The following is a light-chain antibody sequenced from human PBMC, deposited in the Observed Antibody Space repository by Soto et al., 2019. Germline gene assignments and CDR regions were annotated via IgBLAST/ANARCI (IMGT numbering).Light chain of an antibody. CDR1: SSDVGGYNF. CDR2: EVV. Sequence: QSALTQPASVSGSPGQSITISCTGTSSDVGGYNFVSWYQHHPGKAPKLMIYEVVNRPSGVSNRFSGSKSGNTASLTISGLQAEDEADYYCTSYTCSSPLVFGTGTKVTVL. CDR3: TSYTCSSPLV. J-gene: IGLJ1*01. V-gene: IGLV2-14*01.